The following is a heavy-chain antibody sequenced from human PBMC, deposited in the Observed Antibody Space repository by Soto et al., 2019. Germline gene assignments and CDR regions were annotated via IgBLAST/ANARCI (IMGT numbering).Heavy chain of an antibody. J-gene: IGHJ6*02. Sequence: TLSLTCTVSGGSIISGGYYWSWIRQHPGKGLEWIGYIYYSGSTYYNPSLKSRVTISVDTSKNQFSLKLSSVTAADTAVYYCARDHYSSSMAYYYYGMDAWGQGTTVTVSS. V-gene: IGHV4-31*03. CDR2: IYYSGST. CDR3: ARDHYSSSMAYYYYGMDA. D-gene: IGHD6-6*01. CDR1: GGSIISGGYY.